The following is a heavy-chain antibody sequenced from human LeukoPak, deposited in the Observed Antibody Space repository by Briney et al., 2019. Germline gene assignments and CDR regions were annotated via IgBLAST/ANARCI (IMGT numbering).Heavy chain of an antibody. D-gene: IGHD2-15*01. CDR1: GGSISSSSYY. CDR2: IYYSGST. Sequence: SETLSLTCTVSGGSISSSSYYWGWIRQPPGKGLEWIGSIYYSGSTYYNPSLKSRVTISVDTSKNQFSLKLSSVTAADTAVYYCARAYLLPEYYYYYYYMDVWGKGTTVTVSS. V-gene: IGHV4-39*07. CDR3: ARAYLLPEYYYYYYYMDV. J-gene: IGHJ6*03.